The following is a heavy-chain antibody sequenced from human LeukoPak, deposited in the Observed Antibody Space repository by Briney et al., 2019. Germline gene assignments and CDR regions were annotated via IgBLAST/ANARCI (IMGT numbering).Heavy chain of an antibody. Sequence: GGSLRLSCAASGFTFSGYAMNWVRQAPGKGLEWVSLIFASGSTTKYADSVKGRFTISRDNARNSMYLQMNSLRAEDTAMYYCGRVGGRSVAAKGDAFDIWAKGQWSPSLQ. CDR1: GFTFSGYA. J-gene: IGHJ3*02. V-gene: IGHV3-48*03. CDR2: IFASGSTT. CDR3: GRVGGRSVAAKGDAFDI. D-gene: IGHD6-6*01.